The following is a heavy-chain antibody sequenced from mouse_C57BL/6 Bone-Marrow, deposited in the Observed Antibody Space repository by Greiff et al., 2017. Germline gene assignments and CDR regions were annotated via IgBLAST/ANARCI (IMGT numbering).Heavy chain of an antibody. V-gene: IGHV5-17*01. CDR1: GFTFSDYG. Sequence: DVKLQESGGGLVKPGGSLKLSCAASGFTFSDYGMHWVRQAPEKGLEWVAYISSGSSTIYYADTVKGRFTISRDNAKNTLFLQMTSLRSEDTAMYYCARGGNYLAWFAYWGQGTLVTVSA. J-gene: IGHJ3*01. D-gene: IGHD2-1*01. CDR2: ISSGSSTI. CDR3: ARGGNYLAWFAY.